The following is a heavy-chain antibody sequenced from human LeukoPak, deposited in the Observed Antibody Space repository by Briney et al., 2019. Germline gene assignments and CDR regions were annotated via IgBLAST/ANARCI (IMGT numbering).Heavy chain of an antibody. CDR2: INTNTGNP. D-gene: IGHD3-10*01. CDR3: ARDRVLLWFGESYYFDY. Sequence: ASVKVSCKASGGTFSKYPINWVRQAPGQGLEWMGWINTNTGNPTYAQGFTGRFVFSLDTSVSTAYLQISSLKAEDTAVYYCARDRVLLWFGESYYFDYWGQGTLVTVSS. CDR1: GGTFSKYP. V-gene: IGHV7-4-1*02. J-gene: IGHJ4*02.